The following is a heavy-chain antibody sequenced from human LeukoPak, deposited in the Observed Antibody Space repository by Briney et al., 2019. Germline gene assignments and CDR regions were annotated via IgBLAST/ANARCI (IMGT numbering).Heavy chain of an antibody. CDR3: ARDLSAAYDF. Sequence: GGPLRLSCAAPDFPFSSYGRHWFGQAPAKGLEWVARLVYDERNDYANSVKGRFTISRDNSKNTLYLQMDNLRVDDTAVYYCARDLSAAYDFWGQGILVTVSS. CDR1: DFPFSSYG. J-gene: IGHJ4*02. D-gene: IGHD2-21*01. CDR2: LVYDERND. V-gene: IGHV3-33*01.